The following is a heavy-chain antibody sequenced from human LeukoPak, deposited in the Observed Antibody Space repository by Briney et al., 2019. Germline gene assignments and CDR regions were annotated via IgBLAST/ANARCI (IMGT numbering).Heavy chain of an antibody. CDR2: INPNSGGT. V-gene: IGHV1-2*02. D-gene: IGHD4-17*01. Sequence: ASVKVSCKASGYTFTDYYLHWVRQAPGQGLEWMGWINPNSGGTNYAQTFQGRVTMTRDTSITTAYLELSRLRSDDTAVYYCTRGSTGYWGQGTLVTVSS. CDR1: GYTFTDYY. J-gene: IGHJ4*02. CDR3: TRGSTGY.